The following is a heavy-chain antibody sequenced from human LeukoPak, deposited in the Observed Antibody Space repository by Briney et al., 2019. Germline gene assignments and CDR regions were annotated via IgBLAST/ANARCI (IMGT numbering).Heavy chain of an antibody. J-gene: IGHJ5*02. D-gene: IGHD5-12*01. CDR3: AREGPYSGYDP. CDR2: IYSGGST. V-gene: IGHV3-53*01. CDR1: GFTVSSNY. Sequence: GGSLRLSCAASGFTVSSNYMSWVRQAPGKGLEWVSVIYSGGSTYYADSMKGRFTISRDNSKNTLYLQMNSLRAEDTAVYYCAREGPYSGYDPWGQGTLVTVSS.